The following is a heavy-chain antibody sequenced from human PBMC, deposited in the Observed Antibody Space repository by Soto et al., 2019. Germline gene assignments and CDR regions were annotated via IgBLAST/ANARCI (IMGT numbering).Heavy chain of an antibody. V-gene: IGHV3-23*01. J-gene: IGHJ6*02. CDR1: GFTFSSYA. Sequence: EVQLLESGGGLVQPGGSLRLSCEASGFTFSSYAMSWVRQAPGKGLEWVSAISGSGGSTYYADSVKGRFTISRDNSKKTLYLQMNILGDEYTAVYYCAKDQEGSGSYYNPNYYYGMDVWGQGTTVTVSS. D-gene: IGHD3-10*01. CDR3: AKDQEGSGSYYNPNYYYGMDV. CDR2: ISGSGGST.